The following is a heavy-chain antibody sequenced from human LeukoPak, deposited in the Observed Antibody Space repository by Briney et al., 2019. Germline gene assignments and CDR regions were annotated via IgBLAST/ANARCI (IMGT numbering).Heavy chain of an antibody. J-gene: IGHJ4*02. Sequence: GGALRLSCAASGFTVSSNYMSWVRQAPGKGLEWVSVIYSGGSTYYADSVKGRFTISRDNSKNTLYLQMNSLRAEDTAVYYCARRIAAEYDYWGQGTLVTISS. V-gene: IGHV3-66*02. CDR2: IYSGGST. D-gene: IGHD6-13*01. CDR1: GFTVSSNY. CDR3: ARRIAAEYDY.